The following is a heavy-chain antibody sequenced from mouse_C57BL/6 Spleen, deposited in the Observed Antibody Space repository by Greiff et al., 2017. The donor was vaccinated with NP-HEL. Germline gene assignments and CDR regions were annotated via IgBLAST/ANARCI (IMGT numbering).Heavy chain of an antibody. CDR2: INPNNGGT. CDR1: GYTFTDYY. D-gene: IGHD1-1*01. Sequence: EVQVVESGPELVKPGASVKISCKASGYTFTDYYMNWVKQSHGKSLEWIGDINPNNGGTSYNQKFKGKATLTVDKSSSTAYMELRSLTSEDSAVYYCARDFTTVVATTSSYYYAMDYWGQGTSVTVSS. J-gene: IGHJ4*01. V-gene: IGHV1-26*01. CDR3: ARDFTTVVATTSSYYYAMDY.